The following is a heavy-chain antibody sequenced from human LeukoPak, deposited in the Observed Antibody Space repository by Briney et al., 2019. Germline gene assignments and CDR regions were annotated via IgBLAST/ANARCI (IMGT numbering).Heavy chain of an antibody. D-gene: IGHD3-9*01. V-gene: IGHV4-34*01. J-gene: IGHJ6*02. Sequence: SETLSLTCAVYGGSFSGYYWSWIRQPPGKGLEWIGEINHSGSTNYNPSLKSRVTISVDTSKNQFSLKLSSVTAADTAVYYCAGQYYDILTGYWALGMDVWGQGTTVTVSS. CDR3: AGQYYDILTGYWALGMDV. CDR2: INHSGST. CDR1: GGSFSGYY.